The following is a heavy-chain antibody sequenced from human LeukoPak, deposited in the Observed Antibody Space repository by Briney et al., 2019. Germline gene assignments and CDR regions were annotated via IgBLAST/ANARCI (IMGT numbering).Heavy chain of an antibody. CDR1: GGTFSSYA. V-gene: IGHV1-69*04. Sequence: ASVKVSCKASGGTFSSYAISWVRQAPGQGLEWMGRIIPILGIANYAQKFQGRVTITADKSTSTAYMELSSLRSEDTAVYYCARAVYYYGSGSPNWFDPWGQGTLVTVSS. CDR3: ARAVYYYGSGSPNWFDP. D-gene: IGHD3-10*01. J-gene: IGHJ5*02. CDR2: IIPILGIA.